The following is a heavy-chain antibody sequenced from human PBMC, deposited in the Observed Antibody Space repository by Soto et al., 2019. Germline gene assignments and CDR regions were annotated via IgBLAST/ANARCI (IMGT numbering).Heavy chain of an antibody. Sequence: GGSLRLSCAASGFTFSSYGMHWVRQAPGKGLEWVAIISYDGINKYYANSVKGRFTISRDNSKNTLYLQMNSLRAEDTAVYYCAKSMYNWNDGFFDYWGQGT. V-gene: IGHV3-30*18. CDR1: GFTFSSYG. CDR2: ISYDGINK. CDR3: AKSMYNWNDGFFDY. J-gene: IGHJ4*02. D-gene: IGHD1-1*01.